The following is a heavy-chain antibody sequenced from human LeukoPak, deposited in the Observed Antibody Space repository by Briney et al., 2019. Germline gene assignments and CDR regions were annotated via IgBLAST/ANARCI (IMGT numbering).Heavy chain of an antibody. D-gene: IGHD3-3*01. J-gene: IGHJ6*02. CDR2: IYHSGST. CDR1: GGSISSGGYS. CDR3: ARRYDFWSGYYGMDV. V-gene: IGHV4-30-2*02. Sequence: PSQTLSLTCAVSGGSISSGGYSWSWIRQPPGKGLEWIGYIYHSGSTYYNPSLKSRVTISVDRSKNQFSLKLTSVTAADTAVYYCARRYDFWSGYYGMDVWGQGTTVTVSS.